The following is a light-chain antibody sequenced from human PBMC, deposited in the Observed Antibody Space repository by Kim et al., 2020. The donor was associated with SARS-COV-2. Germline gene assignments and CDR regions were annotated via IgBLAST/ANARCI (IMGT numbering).Light chain of an antibody. CDR2: GAS. Sequence: IVMTQSPATLSLSPGDRATLSCRASQSVSSNLAWYRQKPGQAPRLLIYGASTRATGIPARVSGSGSGTEFTLTISSLQSEDFAVYFCQQYINWPITFGQGTRLEIK. J-gene: IGKJ5*01. V-gene: IGKV3-15*01. CDR3: QQYINWPIT. CDR1: QSVSSN.